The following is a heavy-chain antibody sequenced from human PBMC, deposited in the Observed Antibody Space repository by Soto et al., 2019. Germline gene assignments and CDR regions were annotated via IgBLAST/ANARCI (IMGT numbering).Heavy chain of an antibody. CDR2: IKSNTDGGTT. CDR3: TTDKAY. J-gene: IGHJ4*02. CDR1: GFVFSNAW. Sequence: EVQLVESGGGLVRPGGSLRLSCAASGFVFSNAWVNWVRQAPGKGLEWVGRIKSNTDGGTTDYAAPVEGRFTISRDDSKNTLYLQLNSLKIEDTGVYYCTTDKAYWGQGALVT. V-gene: IGHV3-15*07.